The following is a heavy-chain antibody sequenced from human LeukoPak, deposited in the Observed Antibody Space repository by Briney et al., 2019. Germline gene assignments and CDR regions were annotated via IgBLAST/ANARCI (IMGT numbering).Heavy chain of an antibody. J-gene: IGHJ6*03. CDR2: INHSGST. CDR3: ARVFDSGSQAYFYYMDV. D-gene: IGHD3-10*01. V-gene: IGHV4-34*01. Sequence: PSETLSLTCAVYGGSFSGYYWSWIRQPPGKGLEWIGEINHSGSTNHNPSLKSRVTISVDTSKNQFSLKLSSVTAADTAVYYCARVFDSGSQAYFYYMDVWGKGTTVTISS. CDR1: GGSFSGYY.